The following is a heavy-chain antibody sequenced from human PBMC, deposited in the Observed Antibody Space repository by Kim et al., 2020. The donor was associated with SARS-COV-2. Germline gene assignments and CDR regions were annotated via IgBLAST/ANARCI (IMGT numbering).Heavy chain of an antibody. CDR1: GVTFNNYG. CDR3: ARVLVPGRYYFDY. D-gene: IGHD2-21*02. CDR2: ISGSASNA. V-gene: IGHV3-23*01. Sequence: GGSLRLSCEASGVTFNNYGMNWVRQAPGKGPEWVSGISGSASNAYYADSVKGRFTISRDNSKDTLYLQMNSLRAEDTAIYFCARVLVPGRYYFDYWGQGT. J-gene: IGHJ4*02.